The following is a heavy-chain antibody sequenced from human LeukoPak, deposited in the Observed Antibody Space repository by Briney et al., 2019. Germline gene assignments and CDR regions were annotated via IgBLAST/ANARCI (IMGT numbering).Heavy chain of an antibody. CDR1: GGSISSYY. CDR3: ARRGGTVVGDTGYHYWYFDN. CDR2: ISDSGST. V-gene: IGHV4-59*08. J-gene: IGHJ4*02. Sequence: PSETLSLTCTVSGGSISSYYWSWVRQFPGKGLEWVGYISDSGSTNYSLSLESQVTISVDTSKNKSFLILSSVTAADAAVYYCARRGGTVVGDTGYHYWYFDNWGQGTLVTVSS. D-gene: IGHD5-12*01.